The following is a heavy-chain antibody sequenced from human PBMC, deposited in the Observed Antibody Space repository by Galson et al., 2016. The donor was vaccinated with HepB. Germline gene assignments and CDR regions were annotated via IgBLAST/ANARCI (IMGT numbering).Heavy chain of an antibody. CDR1: GDSVSNINVA. V-gene: IGHV6-1*01. J-gene: IGHJ5*01. CDR2: TYYRSKWWH. CDR3: ARAEANWDGGGDNYFDS. D-gene: IGHD7-27*01. Sequence: CAISGDSVSNINVAWNWIRQSPSRGLERLGRTYYRSKWWHTYAVSMKSRTTINPDTFKNQFSLQLNSVTPEDTAVYYCARAEANWDGGGDNYFDSWGQGILVTVSS.